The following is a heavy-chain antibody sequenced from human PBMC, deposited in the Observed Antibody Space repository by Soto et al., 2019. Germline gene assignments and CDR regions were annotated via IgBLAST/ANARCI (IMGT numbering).Heavy chain of an antibody. Sequence: SETLSLTCTVSGGSISSSSYYWGWIRQPPGKGLEWIGSIYYSGSTYYNPSLKSRVTISVDTSKNQFSLKLSSVTAAETAVYYCARRGPTYYDFWSGYYRGYYFDYCGQGTLVTVSS. CDR3: ARRGPTYYDFWSGYYRGYYFDY. D-gene: IGHD3-3*01. CDR2: IYYSGST. CDR1: GGSISSSSYY. V-gene: IGHV4-39*01. J-gene: IGHJ4*02.